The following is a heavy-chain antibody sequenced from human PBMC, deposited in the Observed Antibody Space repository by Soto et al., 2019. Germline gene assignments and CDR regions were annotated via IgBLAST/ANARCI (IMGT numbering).Heavy chain of an antibody. D-gene: IGHD3-10*01. J-gene: IGHJ6*02. CDR1: GFTFSTYG. CDR3: ARDIMVRGRSYYGMDV. Sequence: QVQLVESGGGVVQPWMSLRLSCAASGFTFSTYGVHWVRQAPGKGLEWVAVIWSDGSNEYYADSVKGRFTSSRDNSKKKLFLQMDSLTTEYTGVYYCARDIMVRGRSYYGMDVWGQGTKVTVSS. CDR2: IWSDGSNE. V-gene: IGHV3-33*01.